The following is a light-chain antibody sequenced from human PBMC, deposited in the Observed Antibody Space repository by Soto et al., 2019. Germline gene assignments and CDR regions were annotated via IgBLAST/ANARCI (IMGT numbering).Light chain of an antibody. CDR1: QNVDNC. Sequence: EVVLTQSPATLSLSPGGSATLSCRASQNVDNCLAWYQQKPGQAPRLLIYDASNRATGIPARFSGSGSGTAFTLTISPLEPEDSAVYYCQHCSFWPRITFCQGTRLEIK. V-gene: IGKV3-11*01. CDR3: QHCSFWPRIT. CDR2: DAS. J-gene: IGKJ5*01.